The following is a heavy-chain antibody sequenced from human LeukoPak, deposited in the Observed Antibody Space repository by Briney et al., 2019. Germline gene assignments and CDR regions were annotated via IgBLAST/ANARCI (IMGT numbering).Heavy chain of an antibody. V-gene: IGHV4-59*01. CDR2: IYYSGST. CDR3: ARGTSYYDSSGYYSFDY. Sequence: PSETLSLTCTVSGGSISSYYWSWIRQPPGKGLEWIGYIYYSGSTNYNPSLKSRVTISVDTSKNQFSLKLSSVTAADTAVYYCARGTSYYDSSGYYSFDYWGQGTLVTVSS. D-gene: IGHD3-22*01. J-gene: IGHJ4*02. CDR1: GGSISSYY.